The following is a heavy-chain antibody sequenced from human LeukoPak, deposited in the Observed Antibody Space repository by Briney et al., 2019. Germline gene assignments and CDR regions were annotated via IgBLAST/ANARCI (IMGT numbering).Heavy chain of an antibody. D-gene: IGHD6-13*01. CDR2: IYGGGST. J-gene: IGHJ4*02. V-gene: IGHV3-53*01. CDR3: ARGMGSSWYYFDY. Sequence: GGSLRLSCAASGFTVSSHYISWVRQAPGRGLEWVSLIYGGGSTYYADSVKGRFTISRDNSKNTLYLQMNSLRAEDTAVYYCARGMGSSWYYFDYWGQGTLVTVSS. CDR1: GFTVSSHY.